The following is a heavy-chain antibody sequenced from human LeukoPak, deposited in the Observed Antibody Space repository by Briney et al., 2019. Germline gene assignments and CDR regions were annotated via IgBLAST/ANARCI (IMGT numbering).Heavy chain of an antibody. CDR3: ARRDGSGSSYYFDY. CDR2: LYYSGTT. D-gene: IGHD3-10*01. J-gene: IGHJ4*02. Sequence: SETLSLTCTVSGGSIRNGSYSWGWIRQPPGKVLEWLGSLYYSGTTYYNPSLKSRVTISVDTSKNQFSLRLSSVTAADTAVYYCARRDGSGSSYYFDYWGRGTLVGVSS. CDR1: GGSIRNGSYS. V-gene: IGHV4-39*01.